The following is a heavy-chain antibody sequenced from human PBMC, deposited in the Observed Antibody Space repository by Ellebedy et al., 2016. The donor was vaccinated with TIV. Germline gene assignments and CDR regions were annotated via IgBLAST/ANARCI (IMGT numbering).Heavy chain of an antibody. CDR3: ARQKTDSGSFLCDI. CDR2: IFYSGST. V-gene: IGHV4-30-4*01. D-gene: IGHD3-3*01. J-gene: IGHJ3*02. CDR1: GGSIGSDDYY. Sequence: LRLSCTVSGGSIGSDDYYWTWIRQPPGKGLEWIGYIFYSGSTYYNPSLKSRVTISGDTSKNQFSLHLTSVTAADTAVYYCARQKTDSGSFLCDIWGQGTMVTVSS.